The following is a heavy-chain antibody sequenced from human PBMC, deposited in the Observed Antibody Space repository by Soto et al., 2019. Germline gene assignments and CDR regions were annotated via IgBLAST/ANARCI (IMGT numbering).Heavy chain of an antibody. Sequence: SETLSLTCAVSGGSISSGGYSWSWIRQPPGKVLEWIGYIYHSGSTYYNPSLKSRVTIXXXXSXNXFXLXXXSVTAADTAVYYCPRVSQLWLDWFDPWGQGTLVT. CDR1: GGSISSGGYS. V-gene: IGHV4-30-2*01. D-gene: IGHD5-18*01. J-gene: IGHJ5*02. CDR2: IYHSGST. CDR3: PRVSQLWLDWFDP.